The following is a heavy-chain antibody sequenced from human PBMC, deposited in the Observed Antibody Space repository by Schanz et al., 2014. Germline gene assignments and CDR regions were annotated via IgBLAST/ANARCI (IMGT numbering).Heavy chain of an antibody. CDR2: IYSGVST. V-gene: IGHV3-NL1*01. Sequence: VQLVESGGGLVQPGGSLRLSCTASGFTFSVYSMHWVRQAPGKGLEWVSIIYSGVSTYYADSVKGRFTISRDNSKNTLYLQMNSLRAEDTAVYYCAKDHAGSDILTALGNWGQGTLVTVSS. D-gene: IGHD3-9*01. CDR1: GFTFSVYS. CDR3: AKDHAGSDILTALGN. J-gene: IGHJ4*02.